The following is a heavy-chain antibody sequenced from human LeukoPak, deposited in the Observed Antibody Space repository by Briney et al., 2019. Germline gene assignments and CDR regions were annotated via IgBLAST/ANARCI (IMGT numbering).Heavy chain of an antibody. D-gene: IGHD6-13*01. CDR3: ARESSWGGSYFDY. CDR2: ISYDGSNK. Sequence: GGSLRLSCAASGFTFSSYAMHWVRQAPGKGLEWVAVISYDGSNKYYADSVKGRFTISRDNSKNTLYLQMNSLRAEDTAVYYCARESSWGGSYFDYWGQGTLVTVSS. V-gene: IGHV3-30-3*01. J-gene: IGHJ4*02. CDR1: GFTFSSYA.